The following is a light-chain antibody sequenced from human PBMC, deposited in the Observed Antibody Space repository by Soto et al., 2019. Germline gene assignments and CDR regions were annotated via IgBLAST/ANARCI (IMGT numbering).Light chain of an antibody. CDR1: QSISSY. CDR3: QHSYITLVT. V-gene: IGKV1-39*01. CDR2: AAS. J-gene: IGKJ2*01. Sequence: DIQMTQSPSSLSASVGDRVTITCRASQSISSYLNWYQQKPGKAPKLLIYAASSLQSGVPSRFSGSGSGTDFTLTISSLQPEEFATYDSQHSYITLVTFGQGTKLEIK.